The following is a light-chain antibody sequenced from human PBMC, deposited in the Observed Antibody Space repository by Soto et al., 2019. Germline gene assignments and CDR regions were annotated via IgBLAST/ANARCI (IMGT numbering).Light chain of an antibody. J-gene: IGKJ2*01. CDR2: DAS. CDR1: QSIGSW. Sequence: DIQMTQSPSTLSASVGDRVTITCRASQSIGSWLAWYQQKPGKVPKLLIYDASSLESGVPSRFSGSGSGTDFTLTIYSLQPDDLATYYYQQYDSYSPYTFGQGTKLEIK. V-gene: IGKV1-5*01. CDR3: QQYDSYSPYT.